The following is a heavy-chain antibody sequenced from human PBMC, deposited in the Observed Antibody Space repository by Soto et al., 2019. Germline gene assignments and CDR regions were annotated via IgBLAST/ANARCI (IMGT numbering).Heavy chain of an antibody. CDR2: ISTSGSTI. V-gene: IGHV3-48*03. J-gene: IGHJ4*02. D-gene: IGHD2-8*01. Sequence: EVQLVESGGDLVQPGGSLRLSCAASGFTFSRYEMNWVRQAPGKGLEWISYISTSGSTIYYADSVKGRFTISRDNAKNSLYLQMNSLRAEDTAVYNCARDRDNGLDYLGQGTLVTVSS. CDR3: ARDRDNGLDY. CDR1: GFTFSRYE.